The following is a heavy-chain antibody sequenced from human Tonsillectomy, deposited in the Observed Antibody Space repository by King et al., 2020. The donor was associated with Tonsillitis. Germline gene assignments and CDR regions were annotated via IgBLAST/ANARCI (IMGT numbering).Heavy chain of an antibody. D-gene: IGHD3-3*01. CDR2: IYWDDDK. J-gene: IGHJ4*02. CDR3: TRINNDFWSGYADF. Sequence: VTLKESGPALVKPTQTLTLTCTFSGFSLTTSGMCLSWIRQPPGKALEWLALIYWDDDKYYSTTLNTRLTISKDTSKNQVVLIMTNMDPEDTATYYCTRINNDFWSGYADFWGRGTLVTVSS. CDR1: GFSLTTSGMC. V-gene: IGHV2-70*01.